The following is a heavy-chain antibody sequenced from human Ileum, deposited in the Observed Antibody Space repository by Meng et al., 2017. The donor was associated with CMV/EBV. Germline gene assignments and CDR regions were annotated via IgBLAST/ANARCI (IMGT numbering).Heavy chain of an antibody. CDR1: TFAFRDYW. J-gene: IGHJ3*02. Sequence: GESLKISCAASTFAFRDYWMHWVRQAPGKGLEWISRISSDGSITFYADSVKGRFTISRDNARNTLSLQMDSLRVEDTAVFYCARGGDALDIWGQGTMVTVSS. V-gene: IGHV3-74*01. CDR3: ARGGDALDI. D-gene: IGHD3-10*01. CDR2: ISSDGSIT.